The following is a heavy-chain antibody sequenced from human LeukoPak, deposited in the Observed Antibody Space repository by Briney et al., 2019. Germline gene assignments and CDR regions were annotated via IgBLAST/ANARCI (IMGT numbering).Heavy chain of an antibody. J-gene: IGHJ6*03. CDR2: IYSGGST. CDR3: ARETTINYYDSSGYYLYYYMDV. D-gene: IGHD3-22*01. V-gene: IGHV3-53*01. CDR1: GFTVSSNY. Sequence: GSLRLSCAASGFTVSSNYMRWVRQAPGKGLVWVSVIYSGGSTYYADSVKGRFTISRDNSKNTLYLQMNSLRAEDTAVYYCARETTINYYDSSGYYLYYYMDVWGKGTTVTVSS.